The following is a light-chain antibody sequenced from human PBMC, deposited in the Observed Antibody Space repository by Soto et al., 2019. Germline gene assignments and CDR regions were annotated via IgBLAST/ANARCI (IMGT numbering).Light chain of an antibody. CDR2: DVS. CDR3: CSYTRSNSLVL. Sequence: QSALTQPASVSGSPGQSITISCIGTSSDVGGSDYVSWYQQHPGKAPKLVIYDVSNRPSGVSDRFSGSKSDNTASLTISGLQAEDEADYYCCSYTRSNSLVLFGGGTKLTVL. CDR1: SSDVGGSDY. J-gene: IGLJ2*01. V-gene: IGLV2-14*01.